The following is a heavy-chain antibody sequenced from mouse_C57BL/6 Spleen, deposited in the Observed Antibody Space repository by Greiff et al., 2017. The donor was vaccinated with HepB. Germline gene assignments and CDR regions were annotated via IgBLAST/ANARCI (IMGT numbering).Heavy chain of an antibody. CDR3: ARKYYGSSFDY. J-gene: IGHJ2*01. V-gene: IGHV1-20*01. Sequence: VQLKQSGLELVKPGDSVKISCKASGYSFTGYFMNRVMQSHGKSLEWIGRINPYNGDTFYNQKFKGKATLTVDKSSSTAHMELRSLTSEDSAVYYCARKYYGSSFDYWGQGTTLTVSS. CDR1: GYSFTGYF. D-gene: IGHD1-1*01. CDR2: INPYNGDT.